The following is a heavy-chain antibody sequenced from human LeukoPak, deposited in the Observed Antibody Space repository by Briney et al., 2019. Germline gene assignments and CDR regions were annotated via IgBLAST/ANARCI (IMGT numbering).Heavy chain of an antibody. D-gene: IGHD3-3*01. CDR2: INHSGST. CDR3: AREIRRSGLGSY. J-gene: IGHJ4*02. V-gene: IGHV4-34*01. CDR1: GGSFSTYY. Sequence: SETLSLTCVVYGGSFSTYYWSWIRQPPGKGLEWIGEINHSGSTNYNPSLKSRLTMSVDTSKNQFSLKLSSVTAADTAVYYCAREIRRSGLGSYWGQGTLVTVSS.